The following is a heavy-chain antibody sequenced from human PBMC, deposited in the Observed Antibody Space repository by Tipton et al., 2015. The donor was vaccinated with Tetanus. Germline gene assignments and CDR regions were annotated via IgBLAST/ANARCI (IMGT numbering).Heavy chain of an antibody. Sequence: SLRLSCAASGFKFDDHAMHWVRQLPGRGLEWVAGISWNSFEIGYDDSVKGRFTISRDNAKKSLYLQMDSLRPEDTAFYYCAKGHGSFPLGRFDDGGQGTLVTVSS. J-gene: IGHJ4*02. V-gene: IGHV3-9*01. CDR3: AKGHGSFPLGRFDD. D-gene: IGHD3-10*01. CDR1: GFKFDDHA. CDR2: ISWNSFEI.